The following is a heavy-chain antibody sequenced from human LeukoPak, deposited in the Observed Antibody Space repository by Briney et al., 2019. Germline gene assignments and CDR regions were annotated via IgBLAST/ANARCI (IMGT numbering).Heavy chain of an antibody. CDR2: IYYSGST. J-gene: IGHJ3*02. D-gene: IGHD2-21*02. CDR3: AKDRQKQIVVVTAGLAAFDI. V-gene: IGHV4-61*01. CDR1: GGSVSSGSYY. Sequence: PSETLSLTCTVSGGSVSSGSYYWSWIRQPPGKGLEWIGYIYYSGSTNYNPSLKSRVTISLDTSKNQFSLKLSSVTAADTAVYYCAKDRQKQIVVVTAGLAAFDIWGQGTMVTVS.